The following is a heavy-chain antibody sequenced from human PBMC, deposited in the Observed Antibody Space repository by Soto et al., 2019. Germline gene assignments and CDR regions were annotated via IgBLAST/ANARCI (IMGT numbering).Heavy chain of an antibody. CDR3: AKDRDFRVPGDERNWFDP. CDR2: ISGSGGST. V-gene: IGHV3-23*01. Sequence: GGSLRLSCAASGFTFSSYAMSWVRQAPGKGLEWVSAISGSGGSTYYADSVKGRFTISRDNSKNTLYLQMNSLRAEDTAVYYCAKDRDFRVPGDERNWFDPWGQGTLVTVSS. D-gene: IGHD3-3*01. CDR1: GFTFSSYA. J-gene: IGHJ5*02.